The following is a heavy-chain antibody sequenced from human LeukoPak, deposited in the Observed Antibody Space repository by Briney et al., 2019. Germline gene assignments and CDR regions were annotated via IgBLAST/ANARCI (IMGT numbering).Heavy chain of an antibody. V-gene: IGHV4-30-2*01. Sequence: SETLSLTCAVSGGSISSGGYSWSWIRQPPGKGLEWIGYIYHSGSTYYNPSLKSRVTISVDRSKNQFSLKLSAVTAADTGVYYCARGLYWFDPWGQGTLVTVSS. CDR3: ARGLYWFDP. CDR2: IYHSGST. J-gene: IGHJ5*02. CDR1: GGSISSGGYS.